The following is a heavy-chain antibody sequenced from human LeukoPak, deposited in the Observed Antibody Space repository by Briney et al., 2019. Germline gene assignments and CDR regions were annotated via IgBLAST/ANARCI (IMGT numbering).Heavy chain of an antibody. Sequence: PGGSLRLSCAVSGFTFSSYWMSWVRQAPGRGLEWVANIKQDGSEKYYVDSVKGRFTISRDNAKNSLYLQMNSLRAEDTAVYYCAKDRTTAARIFDYWGQGTLVTVSS. V-gene: IGHV3-7*03. CDR3: AKDRTTAARIFDY. J-gene: IGHJ4*02. CDR2: IKQDGSEK. CDR1: GFTFSSYW. D-gene: IGHD6-6*01.